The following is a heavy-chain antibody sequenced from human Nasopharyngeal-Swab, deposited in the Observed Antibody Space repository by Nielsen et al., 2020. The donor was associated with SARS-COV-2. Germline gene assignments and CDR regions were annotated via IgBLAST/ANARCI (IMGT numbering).Heavy chain of an antibody. V-gene: IGHV4-34*01. CDR2: INQSGST. CDR3: ARGRRDFVVSLGAQFDY. CDR1: GGSFSGYY. J-gene: IGHJ4*02. Sequence: SATLSLTCAVYGGSFSGYYWSWIRQPPGKGLEWIGEINQSGSTNYNPSLKSRVTISVDTSKNQFSLKLSSVTAADTAVYYCARGRRDFVVSLGAQFDYWGQGTLVTVSS. D-gene: IGHD2-15*01.